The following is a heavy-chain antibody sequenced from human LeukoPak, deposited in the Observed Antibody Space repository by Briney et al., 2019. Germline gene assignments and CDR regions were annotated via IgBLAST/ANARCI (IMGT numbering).Heavy chain of an antibody. CDR1: GFTFSSYW. CDR2: IKQDGSEK. D-gene: IGHD5-12*01. J-gene: IGHJ4*02. Sequence: GGSLRLSCAASGFTFSSYWMSWVRQAPGKGLEWVANIKQDGSEKYYVDSVKGRFTISRDNAKNSLYLQMNSLRAEDTAVYYCARDHQRGYENFDYWGQGTLVTVSS. CDR3: ARDHQRGYENFDY. V-gene: IGHV3-7*03.